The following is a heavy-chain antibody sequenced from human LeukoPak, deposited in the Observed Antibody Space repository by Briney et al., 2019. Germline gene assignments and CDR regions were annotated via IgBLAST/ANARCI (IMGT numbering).Heavy chain of an antibody. D-gene: IGHD6-13*01. CDR2: ISYDGSNK. V-gene: IGHV3-30*18. J-gene: IGHJ4*02. CDR1: GFTFSSYG. CDR3: AKDTDSSSCLDY. Sequence: PGGSLRLSCAASGFTFSSYGMHWVRQAPGKGLEWVAVISYDGSNKYYADSVKGRFTISRDNSKNTLYLQMNSLRAEDTAVYYCAKDTDSSSCLDYWGQGTLVTVSS.